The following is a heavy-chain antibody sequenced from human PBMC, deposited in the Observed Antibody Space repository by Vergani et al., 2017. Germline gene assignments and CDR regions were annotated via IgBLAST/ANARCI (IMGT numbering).Heavy chain of an antibody. CDR1: GFTVSSNY. CDR3: ASPRPFYDSSGYEGAFDI. V-gene: IGHV3-66*02. Sequence: EVQLVESGGGLVQPGGSLRLSCAASGFTVSSNYMSWVRQAPGKGLEWVSVIYSGGSTYYADSVKRRFTISRDNSKNTLYLQMNSLRAEDTAVYYCASPRPFYDSSGYEGAFDIWGQGTMVTVSS. J-gene: IGHJ3*02. CDR2: IYSGGST. D-gene: IGHD3-22*01.